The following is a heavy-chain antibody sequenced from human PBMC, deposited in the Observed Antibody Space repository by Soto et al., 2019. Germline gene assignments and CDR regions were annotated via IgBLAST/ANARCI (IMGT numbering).Heavy chain of an antibody. J-gene: IGHJ4*02. Sequence: TSETLSLTCTVSGGSISSGDYYWSWIRQPTGKGLEWIGYIYYSGSTCYNPSLKSRVTRSVDTSKNQFSLKLSSVTAADTAVYYCARFPNYYDSSGHFDYWGQGTLVTVSS. CDR2: IYYSGST. CDR1: GGSISSGDYY. V-gene: IGHV4-30-4*01. CDR3: ARFPNYYDSSGHFDY. D-gene: IGHD3-22*01.